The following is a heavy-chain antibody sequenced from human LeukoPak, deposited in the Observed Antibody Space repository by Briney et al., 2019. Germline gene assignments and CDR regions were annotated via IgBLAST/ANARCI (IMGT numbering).Heavy chain of an antibody. CDR3: ARPKYSSSWTLYDY. Sequence: GASLKISCKASGSSFTTYWIGWVRQMPGKGLEWMGIIYPGDSDARYSPSFQGQVTISADKSISTAYLQWSSLKASDTAMYYCARPKYSSSWTLYDYWGQGTLVTVSS. D-gene: IGHD6-13*01. CDR1: GSSFTTYW. V-gene: IGHV5-51*01. CDR2: IYPGDSDA. J-gene: IGHJ4*02.